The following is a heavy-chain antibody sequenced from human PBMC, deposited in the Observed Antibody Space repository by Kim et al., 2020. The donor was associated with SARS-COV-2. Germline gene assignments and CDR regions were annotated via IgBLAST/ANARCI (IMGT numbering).Heavy chain of an antibody. J-gene: IGHJ5*02. V-gene: IGHV3-21*06. Sequence: GGSLRLSCEASGFTFSIYSMNWVRQAPGKGLEWVSSISSRSTYIYYADSVKGRFTVSRDDSKNLLNLQMNSLRAEDTAVYYCTRGPHTNMIVGWFDPWG. D-gene: IGHD3-22*01. CDR1: GFTFSIYS. CDR2: ISSRSTYI. CDR3: TRGPHTNMIVGWFDP.